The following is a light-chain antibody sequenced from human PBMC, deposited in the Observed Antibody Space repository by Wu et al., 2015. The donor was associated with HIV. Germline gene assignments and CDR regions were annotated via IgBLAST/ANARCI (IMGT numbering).Light chain of an antibody. J-gene: IGKJ2*03. CDR1: QSVSRS. Sequence: EIVLTQSPATLSLSPGERATLSCRASQSVSRSLAWYQQKPGQAPRLLIYDASKRATGIPVRFSGSGSGTDFTLTISSLEPEDFAVYYCQQRNNWPLSFGRGDQTGDQT. V-gene: IGKV3-11*01. CDR2: DAS. CDR3: QQRNNWPLS.